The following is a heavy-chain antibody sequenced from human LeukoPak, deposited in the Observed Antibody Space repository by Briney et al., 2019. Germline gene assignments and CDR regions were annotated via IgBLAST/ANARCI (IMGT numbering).Heavy chain of an antibody. CDR3: ARDRTIFGATSYYMDV. CDR2: INPNSGGT. Sequence: ASVKVSCKASGYTFTDYCLYWVRQAPGQGLEWMGWINPNSGGTNYAQNFQGRVTMTKDTSINTAYMELSRLRSDDTALYYCARDRTIFGATSYYMDVWGKGTTVTVSS. D-gene: IGHD3-3*01. CDR1: GYTFTDYC. J-gene: IGHJ6*03. V-gene: IGHV1-2*02.